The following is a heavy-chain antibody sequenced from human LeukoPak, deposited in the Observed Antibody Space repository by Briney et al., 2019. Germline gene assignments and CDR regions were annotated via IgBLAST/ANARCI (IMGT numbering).Heavy chain of an antibody. CDR3: ARASTTVPNLLDN. Sequence: PGGSLRLSCAASGFTVSSNYMSWVRQAPGKGLEWVSVIYSGGSTYYADSVKGRFTISRHNSKNTLYLQMNSLRAEDTAVYFCARASTTVPNLLDNWGQGTLVTVSS. D-gene: IGHD4-17*01. J-gene: IGHJ4*02. CDR2: IYSGGST. V-gene: IGHV3-53*01. CDR1: GFTVSSNY.